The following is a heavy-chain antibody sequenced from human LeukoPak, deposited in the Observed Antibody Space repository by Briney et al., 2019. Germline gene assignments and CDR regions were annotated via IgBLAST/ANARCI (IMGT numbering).Heavy chain of an antibody. J-gene: IGHJ4*02. Sequence: GESLRLSCAASTFSLRSNWMHWVRQAPGKGLEWVSRINNDGSTTDYADSVRGRFTVSRVNGNNTLYLQMNGLGVEYTAVYYCARNVVTTGRHYDYWGQGTLVTVSS. V-gene: IGHV3-74*01. D-gene: IGHD1-1*01. CDR3: ARNVVTTGRHYDY. CDR1: TFSLRSNW. CDR2: INNDGSTT.